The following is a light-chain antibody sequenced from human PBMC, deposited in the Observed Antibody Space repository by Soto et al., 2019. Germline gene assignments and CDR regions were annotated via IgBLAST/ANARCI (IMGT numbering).Light chain of an antibody. Sequence: QPVLTQSPSASASLRASVKLTCTLSSGHSSYAIAWHQQQPEKGPRYLMKLNSDGSHSKGDGIPDRFSGSSSGAERYLTISSLRSEDDADYYCQTWGTGIVVFGGGTKLTVL. J-gene: IGLJ2*01. CDR2: LNSDGSH. V-gene: IGLV4-69*01. CDR3: QTWGTGIVV. CDR1: SGHSSYA.